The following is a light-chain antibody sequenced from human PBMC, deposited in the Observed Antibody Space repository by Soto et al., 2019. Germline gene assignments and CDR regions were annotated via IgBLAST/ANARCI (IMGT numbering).Light chain of an antibody. CDR3: QQYNGHRWT. CDR2: KTS. Sequence: DIQMTQSPSTLSASVGDRVTITCRASQSISNWLAWYQQKPGKAPKILIYKTSSLESGVPSRFSGSGSGTEFTLTISSLQPDDFATYYCQQYNGHRWTFGQGTKVDIK. CDR1: QSISNW. V-gene: IGKV1-5*03. J-gene: IGKJ1*01.